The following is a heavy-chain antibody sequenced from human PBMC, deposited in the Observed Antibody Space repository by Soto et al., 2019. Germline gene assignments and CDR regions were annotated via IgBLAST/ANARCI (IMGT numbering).Heavy chain of an antibody. Sequence: EVQLVESGGGLVKPGGSLRLSCAVSGFTFSSYTLHWVRQAPGKGLEWVSSIRASTGYEYYADSVKGRFVVSRDNAKNSLYLQMNSLSADDTAVYYCARDRVDTSGSGNYPFDYWGQGTLVTVSS. CDR2: IRASTGYE. CDR3: ARDRVDTSGSGNYPFDY. CDR1: GFTFSSYT. V-gene: IGHV3-21*01. D-gene: IGHD3-22*01. J-gene: IGHJ4*02.